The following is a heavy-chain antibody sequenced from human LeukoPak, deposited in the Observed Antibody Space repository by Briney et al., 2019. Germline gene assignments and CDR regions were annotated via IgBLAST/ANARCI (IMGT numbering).Heavy chain of an antibody. CDR2: IKQDGSEK. Sequence: RSGGSLRLSCAASGFTFSDYWMSWVRQAPGKGLEWVANIKQDGSEKYYVDSVKGRFTISRDNAKNSLYLQMNSLRAEDTAVYYCARELELTFDYWGQGTLVTVSS. CDR1: GFTFSDYW. CDR3: ARELELTFDY. V-gene: IGHV3-7*01. D-gene: IGHD1-7*01. J-gene: IGHJ4*02.